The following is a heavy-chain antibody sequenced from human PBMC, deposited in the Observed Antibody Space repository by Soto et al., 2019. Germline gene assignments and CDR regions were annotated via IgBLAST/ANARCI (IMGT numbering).Heavy chain of an antibody. CDR2: IYYIGST. D-gene: IGHD4-17*01. CDR3: ARRYGDYNFDY. CDR1: GGSISSTSYY. Sequence: SETLSLTCTVSGGSISSTSYYWGWIRQPPGKGPEWIGNIYYIGSTYYNPSLKNRVSMSVDTSKNQFSLKLSSVTATDTAVYYCARRYGDYNFDYWGQGTLVTVSS. V-gene: IGHV4-39*01. J-gene: IGHJ4*02.